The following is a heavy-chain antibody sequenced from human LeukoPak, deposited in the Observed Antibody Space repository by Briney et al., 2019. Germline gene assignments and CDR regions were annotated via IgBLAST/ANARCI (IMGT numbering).Heavy chain of an antibody. CDR2: ISGSGSTI. CDR3: AKEGAEGYYGSGSYYFMGY. D-gene: IGHD3-10*01. V-gene: IGHV3-23*01. J-gene: IGHJ4*02. Sequence: PGGSLRLSCAASGFTFSSYAMSWVCQAPGKGLEWVSAISGSGSTIYYADSVKGRFTISRDNSKNTLYLQMNSLRAEDTAVYYCAKEGAEGYYGSGSYYFMGYWGQGTLVTVSS. CDR1: GFTFSSYA.